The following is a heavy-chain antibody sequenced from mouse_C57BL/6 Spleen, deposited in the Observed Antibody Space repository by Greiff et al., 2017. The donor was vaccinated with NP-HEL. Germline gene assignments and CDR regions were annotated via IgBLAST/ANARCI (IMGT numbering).Heavy chain of an antibody. CDR3: ARPYYSNSSVFAY. CDR2: IHPNSGST. D-gene: IGHD2-5*01. V-gene: IGHV1-64*01. Sequence: QVQLQQPGAELVKPGASVKLSCKASGYTFTSYWMHWVKQRPGQGLEWIGMIHPNSGSTNYNEKFKSKATLTVDKSSSTAYMQLSSLTSEDSAVYYCARPYYSNSSVFAYWGQGTLVTVSA. J-gene: IGHJ3*01. CDR1: GYTFTSYW.